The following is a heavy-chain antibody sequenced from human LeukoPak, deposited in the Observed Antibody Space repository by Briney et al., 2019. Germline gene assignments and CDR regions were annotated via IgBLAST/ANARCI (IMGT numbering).Heavy chain of an antibody. CDR1: GFTFSSYW. Sequence: GGSLRLSCAASGFTFSSYWMSWVRQAPGKGLEWVANIKQDGSEKYYVDSVKGRFTISRDNAKNSLYLQMNSLRAEDTAVYYCARDTRNYYDSGGYPLYYFDYWGQGTLVTVSS. D-gene: IGHD3-22*01. CDR2: IKQDGSEK. V-gene: IGHV3-7*01. J-gene: IGHJ4*02. CDR3: ARDTRNYYDSGGYPLYYFDY.